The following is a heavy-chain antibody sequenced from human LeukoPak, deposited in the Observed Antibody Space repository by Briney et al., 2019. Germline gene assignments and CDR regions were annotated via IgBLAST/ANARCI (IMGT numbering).Heavy chain of an antibody. CDR1: GGSISSYY. V-gene: IGHV4-34*01. CDR2: INHSGST. CDR3: AREVLNDSSGYQVD. Sequence: SETLSLTCTVPGGSISSYYWSWIRQPPGKGLEWIGEINHSGSTNYNPSLKSRVTISVDTSKNQFSLKLSSVTAADTAVYYCAREVLNDSSGYQVDWGQGTLVTVSS. J-gene: IGHJ4*02. D-gene: IGHD3-22*01.